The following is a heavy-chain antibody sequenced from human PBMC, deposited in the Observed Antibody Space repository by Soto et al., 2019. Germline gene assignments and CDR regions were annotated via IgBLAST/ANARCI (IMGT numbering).Heavy chain of an antibody. D-gene: IGHD2-2*01. J-gene: IGHJ4*02. CDR3: ASLLGYCISTSCSIGEVFDY. CDR2: IYYSGST. V-gene: IGHV4-30-4*01. Sequence: QVQLQESGPGLVKPSQTLSLTCTVSGGSISSGDYYWSWIRQPPGKGLEWIGYIYYSGSTYYNPSLKSRVTISVDTSKNQFSLKLSSVTAADTAVYYCASLLGYCISTSCSIGEVFDYWGQGTLVTVSS. CDR1: GGSISSGDYY.